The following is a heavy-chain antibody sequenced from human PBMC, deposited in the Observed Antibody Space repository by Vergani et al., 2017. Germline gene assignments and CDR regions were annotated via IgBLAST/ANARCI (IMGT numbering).Heavy chain of an antibody. J-gene: IGHJ5*02. D-gene: IGHD4-11*01. Sequence: QVQLQESGPGLVKPSQTLSLTCAVSGGSISSGGYSWSWIRQHPGKGLEWIGYIYYSGSTYYNPSLKSRVTISVDTSKNQFSLKLSSVTAADTAVYYCARDTRTVTTLGSYWFDPWGQGTLVTVSS. CDR3: ARDTRTVTTLGSYWFDP. CDR1: GGSISSGGYS. CDR2: IYYSGST. V-gene: IGHV4-31*11.